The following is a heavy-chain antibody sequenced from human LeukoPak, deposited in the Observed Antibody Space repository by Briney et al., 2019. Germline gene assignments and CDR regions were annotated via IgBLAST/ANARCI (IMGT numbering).Heavy chain of an antibody. Sequence: GGSLRLSCAASGFTFSGYSMNWVRQAPGKGLEWVSSLTDTGSHTYYADSVKGRFTVSRDNAKNSLYLQMNSLRAEDTAVYYCAREYTRPLYLLDWGQGALVTVSS. D-gene: IGHD3-16*02. CDR2: LTDTGSHT. V-gene: IGHV3-21*06. J-gene: IGHJ4*02. CDR3: AREYTRPLYLLD. CDR1: GFTFSGYS.